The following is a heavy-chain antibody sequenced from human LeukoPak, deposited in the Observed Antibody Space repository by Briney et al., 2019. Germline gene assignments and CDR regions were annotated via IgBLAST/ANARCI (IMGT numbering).Heavy chain of an antibody. CDR2: ISSSGRTI. J-gene: IGHJ4*02. Sequence: GGSLRLSCAASGFTFSDYYMSWIRHAPGKGLEWVSYISSSGRTIYYADSVKGRFTISRDNSKNSLYLQMNSLRAEDTAVYYCATSNIAARDYWGQGTLVTVSS. D-gene: IGHD6-6*01. CDR3: ATSNIAARDY. CDR1: GFTFSDYY. V-gene: IGHV3-11*01.